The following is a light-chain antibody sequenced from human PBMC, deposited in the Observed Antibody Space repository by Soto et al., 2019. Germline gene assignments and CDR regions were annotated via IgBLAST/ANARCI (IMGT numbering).Light chain of an antibody. CDR3: QSYDSSLSGSYV. V-gene: IGLV1-40*01. CDR1: SSNIGAGYD. J-gene: IGLJ1*01. Sequence: QSVLTQLPSVSAAPGQRVTISCTGSSSNIGAGYDVHWYQQLPGTAPKLLIYGNSNRPSGVPDRFSGSKSGTSASLAITRLQAEDEADYYCQSYDSSLSGSYVFGTGTKVTVL. CDR2: GNS.